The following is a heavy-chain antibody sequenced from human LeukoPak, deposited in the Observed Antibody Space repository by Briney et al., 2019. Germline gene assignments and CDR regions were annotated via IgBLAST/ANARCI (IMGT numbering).Heavy chain of an antibody. D-gene: IGHD3-22*01. CDR1: GYTFTGYY. CDR3: ARDHTPYYYDSSGNYSRD. V-gene: IGHV1-2*02. CDR2: INPNSGGT. Sequence: GASVRVSCKASGYTFTGYYMHWVRPAPGQGLEWMGWINPNSGGTNYAQKFQGRVTMTRDTSISTAYMELSRLRSDDTAVYYCARDHTPYYYDSSGNYSRDWGQGTLVTLSS. J-gene: IGHJ1*01.